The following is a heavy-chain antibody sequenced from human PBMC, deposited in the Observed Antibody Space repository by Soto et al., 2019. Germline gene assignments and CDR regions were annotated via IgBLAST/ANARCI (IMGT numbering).Heavy chain of an antibody. D-gene: IGHD3-16*01. V-gene: IGHV4-30-4*01. J-gene: IGHJ4*02. CDR2: IYDGGTT. CDR3: ARGPSGGKIDY. Sequence: SEPPCLTCTVSGGYIRSAAYCWSWFRQSPDKGLEWIGHIYDGGTTYSSPSLKGRVTISADTSETQFSLKLSPVSAADTAVYYCARGPSGGKIDYWGQGIQVTVSS. CDR1: GGYIRSAAYC.